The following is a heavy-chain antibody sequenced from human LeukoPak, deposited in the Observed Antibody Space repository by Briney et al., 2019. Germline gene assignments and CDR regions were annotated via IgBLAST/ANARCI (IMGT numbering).Heavy chain of an antibody. CDR1: GYIFTKYV. Sequence: GASVKVSCKASGYIFTKYVVHWVRQAPGQRPEWMGWIKAGNGDTKYSQNFQDRLTITRDTSASTVYMELSSLTSEDTALYYCARDEFGDTCYPGGYWGQGTLVTVSS. D-gene: IGHD2-2*01. V-gene: IGHV1-3*01. CDR2: IKAGNGDT. J-gene: IGHJ4*02. CDR3: ARDEFGDTCYPGGY.